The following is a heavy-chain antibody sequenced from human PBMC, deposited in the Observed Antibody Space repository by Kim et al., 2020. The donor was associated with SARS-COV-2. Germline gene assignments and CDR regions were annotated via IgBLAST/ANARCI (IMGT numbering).Heavy chain of an antibody. Sequence: QEFQGTVTITADESTSTAYMELSSLRSEDTAVYYCARGAYCGGDCYFADYWGQGTLVTVSS. J-gene: IGHJ4*02. CDR3: ARGAYCGGDCYFADY. D-gene: IGHD2-21*01. V-gene: IGHV1-69*01.